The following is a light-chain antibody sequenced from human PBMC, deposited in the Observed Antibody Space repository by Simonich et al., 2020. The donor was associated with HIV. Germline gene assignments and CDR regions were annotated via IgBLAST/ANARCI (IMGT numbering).Light chain of an antibody. V-gene: IGKV3D-20*01. J-gene: IGKJ2*01. CDR3: QQYGRTPYT. Sequence: EIVLTQSPSTLSLSPGERATLSCRASQSVTSSYLAWYQQKPGLAPRRLIYDGASRATGIPDRFSGSGSGTDFTLTISRLEPEDFAVYYCQQYGRTPYTFGQGTKLEIK. CDR2: DGA. CDR1: QSVTSSY.